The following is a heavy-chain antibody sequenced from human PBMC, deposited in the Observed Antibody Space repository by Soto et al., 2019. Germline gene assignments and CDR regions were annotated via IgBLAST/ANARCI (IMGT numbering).Heavy chain of an antibody. J-gene: IGHJ1*01. CDR3: ARGRRITMIVVATPDFQH. D-gene: IGHD3-22*01. Sequence: PSETLSLTCAVYGGSFSGYYWSWIRQPPGKGLEWIGEINHSGSTNYNPSLKSRVTISVDTSKNQFSLKLSSVTAADTAVYYCARGRRITMIVVATPDFQHWGQGTLVTVSS. CDR2: INHSGST. V-gene: IGHV4-34*01. CDR1: GGSFSGYY.